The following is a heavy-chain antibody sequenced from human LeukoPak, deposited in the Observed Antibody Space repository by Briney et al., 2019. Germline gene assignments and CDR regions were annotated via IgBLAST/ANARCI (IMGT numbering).Heavy chain of an antibody. Sequence: PGGSLRLSCAASGFTVSSNYMSWVRQAPGKGLEWYAFINSGSSTYYADSVKGRIAISRDNSKTTLYLQMNSLRAEDTAVYYCARVPGYCSSTSCHGWQKSYYYYYGMDVWGKGTTVTVSS. V-gene: IGHV3-53*01. CDR3: ARVPGYCSSTSCHGWQKSYYYYYGMDV. CDR2: INSGSST. D-gene: IGHD2-2*01. J-gene: IGHJ6*04. CDR1: GFTVSSNY.